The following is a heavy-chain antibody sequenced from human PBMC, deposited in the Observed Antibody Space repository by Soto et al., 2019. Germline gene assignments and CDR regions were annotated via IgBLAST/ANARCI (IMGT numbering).Heavy chain of an antibody. CDR1: GYTFTNYY. J-gene: IGHJ6*02. CDR3: SRELPVLTVTFPYYYYYGMDV. V-gene: IGHV1-46*01. CDR2: INPSAGST. Sequence: QVRLVQSGAEVKKPGASVKVSCKASGYTFTNYYMHWVRQAPGQGLEWMGIINPSAGSTSYAQKFQDRVTMTRDPSTSTVYMELSSLRSEHSAVYFCSRELPVLTVTFPYYYYYGMDVWGQGTTVTVSS. D-gene: IGHD4-17*01.